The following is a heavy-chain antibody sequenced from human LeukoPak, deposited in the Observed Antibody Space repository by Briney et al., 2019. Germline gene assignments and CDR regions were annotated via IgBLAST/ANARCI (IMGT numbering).Heavy chain of an antibody. CDR2: IYSVGST. V-gene: IGHV3-53*01. D-gene: IGHD5/OR15-5a*01. J-gene: IGHJ3*02. CDR1: GLTVSRNY. Sequence: GGSLRLSCAASGLTVSRNYMSWVRQAPAQGLEWVSIIYSVGSTYYADSVKGRFTISRDNSKNTLYLQMNTLRAEDTAIYYCARGGSGLYSVSSAFDIWGQGTMVTVSS. CDR3: ARGGSGLYSVSSAFDI.